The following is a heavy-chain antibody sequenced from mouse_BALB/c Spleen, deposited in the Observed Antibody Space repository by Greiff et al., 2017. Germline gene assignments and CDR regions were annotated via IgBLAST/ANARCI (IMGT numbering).Heavy chain of an antibody. CDR1: GFSLTGYG. CDR2: IWGDGST. Sequence: QVQLKQSGPGLVAPSQCLSITCTVSGFSLTGYGVNWVRQPPGKGLEWLGMIWGDGSTAYNSALISTLSISTDNSKSHVFLKMNSLQTGDTARDYCARDLRSVNSAMDYWGQGTSVTVSS. V-gene: IGHV2-6-7*01. J-gene: IGHJ4*01. D-gene: IGHD6-5*01. CDR3: ARDLRSVNSAMDY.